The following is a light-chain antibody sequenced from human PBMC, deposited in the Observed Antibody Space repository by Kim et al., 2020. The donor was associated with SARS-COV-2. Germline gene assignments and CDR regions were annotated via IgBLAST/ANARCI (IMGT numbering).Light chain of an antibody. CDR3: QQYGSSLYT. CDR2: GAS. CDR1: QSVSSSY. V-gene: IGKV3-20*01. Sequence: SPGERATLSCRASQSVSSSYLAWYQQKPGQAPRLLIYGASSRATGIPDRFSGSGSGTDFTLTISRLEPEDFAVYYCQQYGSSLYTFGQGTKLEIK. J-gene: IGKJ2*01.